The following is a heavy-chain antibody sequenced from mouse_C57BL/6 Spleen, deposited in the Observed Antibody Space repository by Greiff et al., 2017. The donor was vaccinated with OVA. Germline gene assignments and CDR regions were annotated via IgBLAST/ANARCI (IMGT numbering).Heavy chain of an antibody. J-gene: IGHJ2*01. Sequence: QVQLQQPGAELVKPGASVKMSCKASGYTFTSYWITWVKQRPGQGLEWIGDIYPGSGSTNSNEKFKSKATLTVDTSSSTAYMQLSSLTSEDSAVYYCARSRSSPGYFDYWGQGTTLTVSS. D-gene: IGHD1-1*01. V-gene: IGHV1-55*01. CDR2: IYPGSGST. CDR1: GYTFTSYW. CDR3: ARSRSSPGYFDY.